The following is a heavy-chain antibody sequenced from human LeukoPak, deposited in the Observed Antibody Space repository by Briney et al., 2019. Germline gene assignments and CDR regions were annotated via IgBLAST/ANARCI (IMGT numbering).Heavy chain of an antibody. D-gene: IGHD3-22*01. CDR2: IIPIFGTA. J-gene: IGHJ1*01. CDR1: GGTFSSYA. CDR3: ARSYYYDSSGSLHFQH. V-gene: IGHV1-69*05. Sequence: SVKVSCKASGGTFSSYAISWVRQAPGQGLEWMGGIIPIFGTANYAQKFQGRVTITTDESTSTAHMELSSLRSEDTAVYYCARSYYYDSSGSLHFQHWGQGTLVTVSS.